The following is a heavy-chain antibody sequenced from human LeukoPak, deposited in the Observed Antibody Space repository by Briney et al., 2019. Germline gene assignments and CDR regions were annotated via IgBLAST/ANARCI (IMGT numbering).Heavy chain of an antibody. Sequence: PSETLSLACAVYGGSFSGYYWSWIRQPPGKGLEWIGEINHSGSTNYNPSLKSRVTISVDTSKNQFSLKLSSVTAADTAVYYCARVEGSDYSVSFDYWGQGTLVTVSS. CDR3: ARVEGSDYSVSFDY. V-gene: IGHV4-34*01. D-gene: IGHD2-21*01. J-gene: IGHJ4*02. CDR1: GGSFSGYY. CDR2: INHSGST.